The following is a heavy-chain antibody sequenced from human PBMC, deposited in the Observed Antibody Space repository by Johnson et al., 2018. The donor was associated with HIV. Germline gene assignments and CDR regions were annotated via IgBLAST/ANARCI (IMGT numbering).Heavy chain of an antibody. Sequence: VQLVESGGGVVQPGRSLRVSCAASGFTFSNYGMYWVRQPPGKGLEGVAFIRNDGSDKNYVDSVKGRFTISRDNSKNTLYLQMNSLRAEDTAVYYCARADSSSSPWMGLDIWGQGTMVTVSS. CDR2: IRNDGSDK. V-gene: IGHV3-33*08. CDR1: GFTFSNYG. J-gene: IGHJ3*02. D-gene: IGHD6-13*01. CDR3: ARADSSSSPWMGLDI.